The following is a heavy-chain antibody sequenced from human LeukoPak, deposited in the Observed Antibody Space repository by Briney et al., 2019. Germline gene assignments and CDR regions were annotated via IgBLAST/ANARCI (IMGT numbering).Heavy chain of an antibody. D-gene: IGHD3-22*01. CDR3: ARHGYYYDSSGYYYARSGDAFDI. J-gene: IGHJ3*02. V-gene: IGHV4-59*01. CDR2: IYYSGST. Sequence: SETLSLTCTVSGGSISSYYWSWIRQPPGKGLEWIGYIYYSGSTNYNPSLKSRVTISVDTSKNQFSLKLSSVTAADTAVYYCARHGYYYDSSGYYYARSGDAFDIWGQGTMVTVSS. CDR1: GGSISSYY.